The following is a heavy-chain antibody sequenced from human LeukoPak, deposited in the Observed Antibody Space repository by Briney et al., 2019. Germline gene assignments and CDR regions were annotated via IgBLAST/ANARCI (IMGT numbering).Heavy chain of an antibody. CDR3: ARVSSDGSFSDF. CDR2: ISSSSSTI. CDR1: GFTFNTYS. D-gene: IGHD2-15*01. J-gene: IGHJ4*02. V-gene: IGHV3-48*01. Sequence: GGSLRLSCAASGFTFNTYSMNWVRQAPGKGLEWVSHISSSSSTIYYADSVKGRFTISRDNAKNSLYLQMNSLRAEDTAVYYCARVSSDGSFSDFWGQGTLVTVSS.